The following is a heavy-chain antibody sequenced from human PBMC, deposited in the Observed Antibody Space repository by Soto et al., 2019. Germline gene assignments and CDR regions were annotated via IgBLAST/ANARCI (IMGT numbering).Heavy chain of an antibody. CDR3: AKVFSAVAGIAGEKNLPDY. CDR2: ISYDGSNK. J-gene: IGHJ4*02. V-gene: IGHV3-30*18. Sequence: QVQLVESGGGVVQPGRSLRLSCAASGFTFSSYGMHWVRQAPGKGLEWVAVISYDGSNKYYADSVKGRFTISRDNSKNTLYLQMNSLRAEDTAVYYCAKVFSAVAGIAGEKNLPDYWGQGTLVTVSS. D-gene: IGHD6-19*01. CDR1: GFTFSSYG.